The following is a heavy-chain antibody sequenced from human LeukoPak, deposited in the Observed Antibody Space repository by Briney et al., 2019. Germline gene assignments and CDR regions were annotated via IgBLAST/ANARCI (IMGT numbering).Heavy chain of an antibody. CDR3: ARDFGLVRFDP. CDR1: GGSISSSSYY. CDR2: IYYSGST. Sequence: PSETLSLTCTVSGGSISSSSYYWGWIRQPPGKGLEWIGSIYYSGSTYYNPSLKSRVTMSVDTSKNQFSLKLSSVTAADTAVYYCARDFGLVRFDPWGQGTLVTVSS. D-gene: IGHD3-10*01. V-gene: IGHV4-39*07. J-gene: IGHJ5*02.